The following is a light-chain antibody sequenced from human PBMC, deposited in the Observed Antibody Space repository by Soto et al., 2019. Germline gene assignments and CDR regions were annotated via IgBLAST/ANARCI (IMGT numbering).Light chain of an antibody. J-gene: IGKJ1*01. CDR1: QGISTY. Sequence: DIQMTQSPSSLSASVGDRVTITCWSSQGISTYLNWSQKKPGKAPKLLIYAASSLQSGVPSRFSGSGSETDFTLTISSLQPEDFATYSCQQSYSTMWTFGQGTKVDIK. CDR2: AAS. V-gene: IGKV1-39*01. CDR3: QQSYSTMWT.